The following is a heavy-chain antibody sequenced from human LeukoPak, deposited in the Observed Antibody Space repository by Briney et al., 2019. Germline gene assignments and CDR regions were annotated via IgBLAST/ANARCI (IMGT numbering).Heavy chain of an antibody. J-gene: IGHJ4*02. Sequence: GGSLRLSCAASGFTFSDYYMSRLRQAPGKGLEWVSYISSSGSTIYYADSVKGRFTISRDNAKNSLYLQMNSPRAEDTAVYYCARNYYDSSGYYYFDYWGQGTLVTVSS. D-gene: IGHD3-22*01. CDR3: ARNYYDSSGYYYFDY. V-gene: IGHV3-11*04. CDR2: ISSSGSTI. CDR1: GFTFSDYY.